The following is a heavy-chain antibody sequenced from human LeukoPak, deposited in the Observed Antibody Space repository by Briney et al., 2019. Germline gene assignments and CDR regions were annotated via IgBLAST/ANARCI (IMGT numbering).Heavy chain of an antibody. D-gene: IGHD6-13*01. CDR2: IYYSGST. Sequence: SETLSLTCTVSGGSISSYYWSWLRQPPGKGLEWIGYIYYSGSTNYNPSLKSRVTISVDTSKNQFSLKLSSVTAADTAVYYCVGSLAAAGNFDYWGQGTLVTVSS. CDR3: VGSLAAAGNFDY. CDR1: GGSISSYY. J-gene: IGHJ4*02. V-gene: IGHV4-59*01.